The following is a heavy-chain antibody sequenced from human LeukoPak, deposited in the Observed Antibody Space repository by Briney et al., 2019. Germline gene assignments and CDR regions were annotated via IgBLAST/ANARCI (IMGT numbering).Heavy chain of an antibody. D-gene: IGHD3-16*02. J-gene: IGHJ5*02. V-gene: IGHV1-18*01. Sequence: ASVKVSCKASGYTFTSYGISWVRQAPGQGLEWMGWISAYNGNTNYAQKLQGRVTMTTDTSTSTAYMELRSLRSDDTAVYYCARDAMITFGGVIVQNWFDPWGQGTLVTVSS. CDR1: GYTFTSYG. CDR2: ISAYNGNT. CDR3: ARDAMITFGGVIVQNWFDP.